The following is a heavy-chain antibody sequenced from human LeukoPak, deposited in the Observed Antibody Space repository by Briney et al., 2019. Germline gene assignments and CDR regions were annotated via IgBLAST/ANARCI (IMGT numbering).Heavy chain of an antibody. CDR1: GFTVSSNY. Sequence: GGSLRLSCAASGFTVSSNYMSWVRQAPGKGLEWVSVIYSGGSTYYADSVKGRFTISRDNSKNTLYLQMNSLRAEDTAVYYCAREDYDFWSGYYGRTDAFDIWGQGTMVTVSS. CDR3: AREDYDFWSGYYGRTDAFDI. V-gene: IGHV3-66*01. D-gene: IGHD3-3*01. J-gene: IGHJ3*02. CDR2: IYSGGST.